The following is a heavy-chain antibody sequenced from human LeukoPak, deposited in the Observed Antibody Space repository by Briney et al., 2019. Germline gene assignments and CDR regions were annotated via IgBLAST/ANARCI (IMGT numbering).Heavy chain of an antibody. J-gene: IGHJ3*02. Sequence: PSETLSLTCTVSGGSISSYYWSWIRQPAGKGLEWIGYIYYSGSTYYNPSLKSRVTISVDTSKNQFSLKLSSVTAADTAVYYCARDFYYYDSSGYYWGAFDIWGQGTMVTVSS. D-gene: IGHD3-22*01. V-gene: IGHV4-59*06. CDR2: IYYSGST. CDR1: GGSISSYY. CDR3: ARDFYYYDSSGYYWGAFDI.